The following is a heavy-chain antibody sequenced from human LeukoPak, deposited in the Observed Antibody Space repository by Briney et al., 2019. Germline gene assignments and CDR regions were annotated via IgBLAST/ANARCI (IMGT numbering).Heavy chain of an antibody. D-gene: IGHD2-15*01. Sequence: GRSLRLSCAASGFTFSSYAMHWVRQAPGKGLEWVAVISYDGSNKYYADSVKGRFTISRDNPKNTLYLQMNSLRAEDTAVYYCFSPGGGDCSGGSCYRRWVDYWGQGTLVTVSS. CDR3: FSPGGGDCSGGSCYRRWVDY. J-gene: IGHJ4*02. V-gene: IGHV3-30*01. CDR1: GFTFSSYA. CDR2: ISYDGSNK.